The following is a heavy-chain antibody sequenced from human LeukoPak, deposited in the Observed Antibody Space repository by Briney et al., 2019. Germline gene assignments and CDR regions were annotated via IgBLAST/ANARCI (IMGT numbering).Heavy chain of an antibody. CDR2: ISAYNGNT. CDR3: ARVVDTAMVTAADY. J-gene: IGHJ4*02. D-gene: IGHD5-18*01. CDR1: GYTFTSYG. Sequence: ASVKVSCKASGYTFTSYGISWVRQAPGQGLEWMGWISAYNGNTNYAQKLQGRVTMTTDTSTSTAYMELRSLRSDDTAVYYCARVVDTAMVTAADYWGQGTLVTVSS. V-gene: IGHV1-18*01.